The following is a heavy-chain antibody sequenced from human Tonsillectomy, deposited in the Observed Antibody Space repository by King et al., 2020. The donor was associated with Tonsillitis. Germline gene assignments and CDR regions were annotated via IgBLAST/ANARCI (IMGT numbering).Heavy chain of an antibody. CDR1: GFTFSSCW. J-gene: IGHJ4*02. D-gene: IGHD3-22*01. Sequence: VQLVESGGGLVQPGGSLRLSCAASGFTFSSCWMSWVRQAPGKGREGVANIKQDGSEKYYVDSVKGRVTISRDNAKNSLYLQMNSLRADDTAVYYCARDYYDSFADYWGQGTLVTVSS. CDR2: IKQDGSEK. CDR3: ARDYYDSFADY. V-gene: IGHV3-7*01.